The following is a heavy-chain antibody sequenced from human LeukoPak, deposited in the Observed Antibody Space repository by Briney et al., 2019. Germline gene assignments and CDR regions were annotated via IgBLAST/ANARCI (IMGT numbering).Heavy chain of an antibody. J-gene: IGHJ6*02. V-gene: IGHV3-53*01. CDR3: ARDTDYYGMDV. D-gene: IGHD4-17*01. CDR1: GLIVSSNY. Sequence: PGGSLRLSCAASGLIVSSNYMSWVRQAPGKGLEWVSVLYTGEATHCADSVKGRFTISRDNSKNTVYLQMNSLRAEDTAVYYCARDTDYYGMDVWGQGTAVTVSS. CDR2: LYTGEAT.